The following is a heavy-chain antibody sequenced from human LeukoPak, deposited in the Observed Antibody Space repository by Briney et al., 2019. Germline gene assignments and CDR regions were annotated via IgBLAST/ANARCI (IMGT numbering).Heavy chain of an antibody. D-gene: IGHD3-22*01. CDR3: ARESVYYYDSNGSNAFDF. J-gene: IGHJ4*02. V-gene: IGHV4-34*01. CDR1: GGCFSGYY. CDR2: INHSGST. Sequence: SETLSLTCAVYGGCFSGYYWSWIRQPPGKGLEWIGEINHSGSTNYNPSLKSRVTISVDTSKNLFSLKLNSVTGADTAVYYCARESVYYYDSNGSNAFDFWGQGTLVTVSS.